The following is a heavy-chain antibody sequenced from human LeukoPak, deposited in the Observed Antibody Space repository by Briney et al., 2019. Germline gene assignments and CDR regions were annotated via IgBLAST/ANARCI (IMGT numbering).Heavy chain of an antibody. J-gene: IGHJ5*02. D-gene: IGHD1-7*01. V-gene: IGHV3-21*01. Sequence: GGSLRLSCAASGFTYSSYSMNWVRQAPGKGLEWVSSISSSSSYIYYADSVKGRFTISRDNAKNSLYLQMNSLRAEDTAVYYCARDRRTGTTARAYWFDPWGQGTLVTVSS. CDR3: ARDRRTGTTARAYWFDP. CDR1: GFTYSSYS. CDR2: ISSSSSYI.